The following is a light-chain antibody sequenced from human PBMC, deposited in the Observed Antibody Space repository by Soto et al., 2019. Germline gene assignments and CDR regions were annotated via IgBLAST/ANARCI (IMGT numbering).Light chain of an antibody. CDR1: SSDIGAYNS. J-gene: IGLJ2*01. CDR3: ASYTTARIRV. Sequence: QSALTQPASVSASPGQSITISCTGTSSDIGAYNSVSWYQQLPGKAPQLMIDDVSFRPSGISSRFSGSKSGNTASLTISGLRPDDDADYYCASYTTARIRVFGGGTKVTVL. V-gene: IGLV2-14*03. CDR2: DVS.